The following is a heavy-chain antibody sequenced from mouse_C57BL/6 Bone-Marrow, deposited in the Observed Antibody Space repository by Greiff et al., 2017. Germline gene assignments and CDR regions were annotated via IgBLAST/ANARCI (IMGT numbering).Heavy chain of an antibody. Sequence: QVQLQQSGAELARPGASVKMSCKASGYTFTSYTMHWVKQRPGQGLEWIGYINPSSGYTKYNQKFKDKATLTADKSSSTAYMPLSSLTSEDSAVYDCARGDNYGSVFAYWGQGTLVTVSA. D-gene: IGHD1-1*01. CDR2: INPSSGYT. V-gene: IGHV1-4*01. CDR1: GYTFTSYT. CDR3: ARGDNYGSVFAY. J-gene: IGHJ3*01.